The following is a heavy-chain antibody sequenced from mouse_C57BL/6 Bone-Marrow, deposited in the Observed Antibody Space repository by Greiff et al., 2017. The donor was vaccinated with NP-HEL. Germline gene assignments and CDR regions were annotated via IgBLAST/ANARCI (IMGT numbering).Heavy chain of an antibody. D-gene: IGHD2-1*01. CDR3: ASQKYGNYFDY. CDR1: GFTFSDYG. CDR2: ISSGSSTI. Sequence: EVKLMESGGGLVKPGGSLKLSCAASGFTFSDYGMHWVRQAPEKGLEWVAYISSGSSTIYYADTVKGRFTISRDNAKNTLFLQMTSLRSEDTAMYYCASQKYGNYFDYWGQGTTLTVSS. J-gene: IGHJ2*01. V-gene: IGHV5-17*01.